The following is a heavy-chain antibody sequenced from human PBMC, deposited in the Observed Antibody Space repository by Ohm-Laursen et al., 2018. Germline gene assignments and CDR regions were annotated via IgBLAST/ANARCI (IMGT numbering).Heavy chain of an antibody. D-gene: IGHD3-3*01. V-gene: IGHV3-48*01. J-gene: IGHJ4*02. Sequence: SLRLSCSASGFPFSGYSMNWIRQAPGKGLEWVSYISHTSSHIYYADSVKGRFTISRDNARNSVYLEMSSLRADDTAVYYCARDGRDALRLLEIDSWGQGTLVTVSS. CDR1: GFPFSGYS. CDR2: ISHTSSHI. CDR3: ARDGRDALRLLEIDS.